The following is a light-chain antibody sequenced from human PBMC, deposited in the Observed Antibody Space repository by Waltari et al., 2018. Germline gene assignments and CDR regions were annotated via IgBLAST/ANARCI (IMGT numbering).Light chain of an antibody. CDR1: GIAVAASDY. J-gene: IGLJ2*01. V-gene: IGLV2-14*03. CDR2: DVT. Sequence: QSALTQPASVSGSPGQSITIPCSGFGIAVAASDYASWHQHHPGKAPQVIIYDVTNRPSGVSDRFSASKSANTASLTISRLQPEDEADYYCSSQTLDGLVLFGGGTRLTVL. CDR3: SSQTLDGLVL.